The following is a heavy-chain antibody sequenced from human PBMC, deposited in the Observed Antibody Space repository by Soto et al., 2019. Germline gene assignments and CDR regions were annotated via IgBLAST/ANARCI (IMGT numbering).Heavy chain of an antibody. CDR2: ISGNGGTT. D-gene: IGHD3-10*01. CDR3: AKRELFPYYFYY. J-gene: IGHJ4*02. CDR1: GFTFSTYG. Sequence: EVQLLESGGGLVQPGGSLRLSCTASGFTFSTYGMTWVHQAPGKELEWVSGISGNGGTTYYADSVKGRFTISRDNSKNTLYLQMNSLGAEDTTVYYCAKRELFPYYFYYWGQGTLVTVSS. V-gene: IGHV3-23*01.